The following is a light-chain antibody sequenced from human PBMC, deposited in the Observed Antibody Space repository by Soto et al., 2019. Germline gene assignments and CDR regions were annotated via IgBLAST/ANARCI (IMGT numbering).Light chain of an antibody. J-gene: IGKJ1*01. V-gene: IGKV1-17*01. CDR3: QQHNSYHWT. CDR1: QGISND. CDR2: AAS. Sequence: DIQMTQSPSSLSASVGDRVTITCRASQGISNDLGWYQQKPGKAPKRLIYAASSLQSGVPTTFSGSGSGTEFTITISSLQPEDFTTYYCQQHNSYHWTFGQGTKVEIK.